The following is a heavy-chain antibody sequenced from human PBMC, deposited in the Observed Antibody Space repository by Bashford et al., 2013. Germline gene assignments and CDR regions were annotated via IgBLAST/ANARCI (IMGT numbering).Heavy chain of an antibody. V-gene: IGHV4-31*01. CDR1: GGSISSGGYY. CDR2: IYYSGST. J-gene: IGHJ5*02. Sequence: SSETLSLTCTVSGGSISSGGYYWSWIRQXPGKGLEWIGYIYYSGSTYYNPSLKSLVTISVDTSKNQFSLKLSSVTAAGTAVYYCARGVPNRITMVRGVAHWFDPWGQGTLVTVSS. CDR3: ARGVPNRITMVRGVAHWFDP. D-gene: IGHD3-10*01.